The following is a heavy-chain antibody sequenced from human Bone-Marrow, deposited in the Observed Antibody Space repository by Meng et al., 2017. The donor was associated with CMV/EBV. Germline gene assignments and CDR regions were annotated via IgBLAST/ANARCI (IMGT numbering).Heavy chain of an antibody. CDR1: GFTFSSYA. Sequence: EVQLLESGGGLVQPGXXXXLSCAASGFTFSSYAMSWVRQAPGKGLEWVSAISGSGGSTYYADSVKGRFTISRDNSKNTLYLQMNSLRAEDTAVYYCTTDRPMSGGKTHDYWGQGTLVTVSS. V-gene: IGHV3-23*01. D-gene: IGHD4-23*01. CDR3: TTDRPMSGGKTHDY. CDR2: ISGSGGST. J-gene: IGHJ4*02.